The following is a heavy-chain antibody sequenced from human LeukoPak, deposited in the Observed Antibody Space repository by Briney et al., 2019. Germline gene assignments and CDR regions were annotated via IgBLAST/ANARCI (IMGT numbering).Heavy chain of an antibody. Sequence: GRSLRLSCAASGFTFSSYGMHWVRQAPGKGLEWVAVIWYDGSNKYYADSVKGRFTISRDNSKNTLYLQMNSLRAEDTAVYYCAREGDFWSTYYYYYMDVWGKGTTDTVSS. CDR1: GFTFSSYG. D-gene: IGHD3-3*01. J-gene: IGHJ6*03. CDR3: AREGDFWSTYYYYYMDV. V-gene: IGHV3-33*01. CDR2: IWYDGSNK.